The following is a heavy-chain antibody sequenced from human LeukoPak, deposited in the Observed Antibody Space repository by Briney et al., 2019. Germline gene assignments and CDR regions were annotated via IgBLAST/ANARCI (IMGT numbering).Heavy chain of an antibody. CDR3: AREGKSSSVFDI. Sequence: GGSLRLSCGVSEFTFSTYEMNWVRQAPGKGLEWVSYISTSGSTKYYADSVKGRFTVSRDKAKNSLYLQMNSLRAEDTAVYYCAREGKSSSVFDIWGQGTMVTVSS. D-gene: IGHD3-10*01. V-gene: IGHV3-48*03. J-gene: IGHJ3*02. CDR1: EFTFSTYE. CDR2: ISTSGSTK.